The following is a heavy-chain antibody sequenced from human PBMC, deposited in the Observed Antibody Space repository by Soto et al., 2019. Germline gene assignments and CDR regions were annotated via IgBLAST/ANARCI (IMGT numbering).Heavy chain of an antibody. Sequence: GASVKVSCKASGGTFSSYAISWVRQAPGQGLEWMGGIIPIFGTANYAQKFQGRVTITADKSTSTAYMELSSLRSEDTAVYYCARGHKAKRYYYYGMDVWGQGTTVTVSS. CDR2: IIPIFGTA. D-gene: IGHD5-12*01. CDR1: GGTFSSYA. J-gene: IGHJ6*02. CDR3: ARGHKAKRYYYYGMDV. V-gene: IGHV1-69*06.